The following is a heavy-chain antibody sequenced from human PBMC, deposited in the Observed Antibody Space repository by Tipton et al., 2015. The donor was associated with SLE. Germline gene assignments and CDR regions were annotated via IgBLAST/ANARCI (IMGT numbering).Heavy chain of an antibody. CDR2: IWYDGSNK. CDR1: GFTFSNYD. D-gene: IGHD1-26*01. V-gene: IGHV3-30*02. Sequence: SLRLSCAASGFTFSNYDMHWVRQAPGKGLEWVAIIWYDGSNKYYADSVKGRFTLSRDNSKNTLYLQMNSLRTEDTAVYYCAKDSSGGSSYFDCWGRGPLVTVPP. CDR3: AKDSSGGSSYFDC. J-gene: IGHJ4*02.